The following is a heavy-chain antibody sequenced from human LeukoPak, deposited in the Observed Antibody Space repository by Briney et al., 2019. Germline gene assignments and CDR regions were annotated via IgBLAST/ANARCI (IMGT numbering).Heavy chain of an antibody. Sequence: ASVKVSCKGSGYTFTSYAMHWVRQAPGQRLEWMGWINAGNGNTKYSQKFQGRVTITRDTSASTAYMELSSLRSEDTAVYYCARDHLIEVRSDTEYRFDPWGQGTLVTVSS. J-gene: IGHJ5*02. D-gene: IGHD3-10*01. V-gene: IGHV1-3*01. CDR3: ARDHLIEVRSDTEYRFDP. CDR2: INAGNGNT. CDR1: GYTFTSYA.